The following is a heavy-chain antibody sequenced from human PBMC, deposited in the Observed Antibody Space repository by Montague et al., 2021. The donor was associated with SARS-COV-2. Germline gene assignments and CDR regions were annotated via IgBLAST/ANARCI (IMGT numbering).Heavy chain of an antibody. V-gene: IGHV3-7*01. CDR1: GFPISNNW. J-gene: IGHJ5*02. CDR2: INKDGTEK. Sequence: SLRLSCAASGFPISNNWMSWVRQAPGKGLEWVANINKDGTEKYYVDSVKGRFTISRDNIKNSLYLQMNSLRAEDTAVYYCARDSSWGRGTLVTVSS. CDR3: ARDSS.